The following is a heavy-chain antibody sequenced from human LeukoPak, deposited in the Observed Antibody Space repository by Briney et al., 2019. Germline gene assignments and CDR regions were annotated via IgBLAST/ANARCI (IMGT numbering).Heavy chain of an antibody. D-gene: IGHD2-2*01. CDR2: ISYDGSNK. CDR1: GFTFSSYA. J-gene: IGHJ4*02. V-gene: IGHV3-30-3*01. CDR3: AKGGTKYCSSTSCNFDY. Sequence: GGSLRLSCAASGFTFSSYAMHWVRQAPGKGLEWVAVISYDGSNKYYADSVKGRLTISRDNSKNTLYLQMNSLRAEDTAIYYCAKGGTKYCSSTSCNFDYWGQGTLVTVSS.